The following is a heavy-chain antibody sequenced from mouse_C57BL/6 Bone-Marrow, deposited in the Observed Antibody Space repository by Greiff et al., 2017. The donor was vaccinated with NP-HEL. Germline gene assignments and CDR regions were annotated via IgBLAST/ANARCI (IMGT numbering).Heavy chain of an antibody. V-gene: IGHV1-69*01. CDR3: ARHGTGYAMDY. Sequence: VKLQQPGAELVMPGASVKLSCKASGYTFTSYWMHWVKQRPGQGLEWIGEIDPSDSYTNYNQKFKGKSTLTVDKSSSTAYMQLSSLTSEDSAVYYCARHGTGYAMDYWGQGTSVTVSS. J-gene: IGHJ4*01. CDR1: GYTFTSYW. CDR2: IDPSDSYT. D-gene: IGHD1-1*01.